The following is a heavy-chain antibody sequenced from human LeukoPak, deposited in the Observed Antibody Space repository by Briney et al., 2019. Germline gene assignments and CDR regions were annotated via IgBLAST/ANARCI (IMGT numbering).Heavy chain of an antibody. Sequence: ASVKVSCKASGYTFTSYDINWVRQATGQGLEWMGLMNPNSGNTGYAQKFQGRVTMTRNTSINTAYMELSSLRSEDTAVYYCARYAARPEDYYGMDVWGQGTTVTVSS. CDR3: ARYAARPEDYYGMDV. D-gene: IGHD6-6*01. CDR2: MNPNSGNT. V-gene: IGHV1-8*01. CDR1: GYTFTSYD. J-gene: IGHJ6*02.